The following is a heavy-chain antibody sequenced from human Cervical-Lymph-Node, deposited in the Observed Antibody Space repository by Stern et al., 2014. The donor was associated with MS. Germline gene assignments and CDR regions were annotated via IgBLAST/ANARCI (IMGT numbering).Heavy chain of an antibody. CDR2: IYPGASDT. J-gene: IGHJ4*02. CDR1: GYDFTAYW. CDR3: ARRGYSYSLDY. Sequence: EVQLVQSGAEVKKPGESLKISCKVSGYDFTAYWIGWGRQTPGKGLEWMGIIYPGASDTTYSPSFQGPATISVDKSSSTAYVQWSTLKASDTAIYYCARRGYSYSLDYWGQGTLVTVSS. V-gene: IGHV5-51*03. D-gene: IGHD5-18*01.